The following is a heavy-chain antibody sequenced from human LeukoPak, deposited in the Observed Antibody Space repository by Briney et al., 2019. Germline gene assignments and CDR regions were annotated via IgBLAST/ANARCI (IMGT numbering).Heavy chain of an antibody. D-gene: IGHD2-15*01. V-gene: IGHV1-2*02. CDR3: ARDLFLGPSSGDQLFDY. Sequence: GSSVKVSCKASGYTFAGYYMHWVRQAPGQGLEWMGWINPNSGGTNYAQKFQGRVTMTRDTSISTAYMELSRLRSDDTAVYYCARDLFLGPSSGDQLFDYWGQGTLVTVSS. J-gene: IGHJ4*02. CDR1: GYTFAGYY. CDR2: INPNSGGT.